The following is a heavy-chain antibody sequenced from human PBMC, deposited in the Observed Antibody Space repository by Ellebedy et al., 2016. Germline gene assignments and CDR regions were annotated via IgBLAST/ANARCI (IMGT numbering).Heavy chain of an antibody. V-gene: IGHV3-23*01. CDR3: YYGHYSGF. J-gene: IGHJ4*02. D-gene: IGHD4-17*01. Sequence: GGSLRLXXAASGFTFSSYAMSWVRQAPGGGLEWISTISGDGDTTFSADSVKGRFTISRDNSRYTLYLQMDSLTASDTAVYYCYYGHYSGFWGQGTLVTVSS. CDR2: ISGDGDTT. CDR1: GFTFSSYA.